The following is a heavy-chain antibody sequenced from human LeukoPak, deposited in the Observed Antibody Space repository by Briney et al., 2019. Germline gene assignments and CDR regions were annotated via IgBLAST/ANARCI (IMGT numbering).Heavy chain of an antibody. Sequence: GGSLRLSCAASGFSFTTCAMTWVRQAPGKGLEWVSAISGSGGSTYYADSVKGRFTISRDNSKNTLYLQMNSLRAEDTAVYYCAKDLGYSYGFGFFDYWGQGTLVTVSS. D-gene: IGHD5-18*01. CDR1: GFSFTTCA. J-gene: IGHJ4*02. CDR2: ISGSGGST. V-gene: IGHV3-23*01. CDR3: AKDLGYSYGFGFFDY.